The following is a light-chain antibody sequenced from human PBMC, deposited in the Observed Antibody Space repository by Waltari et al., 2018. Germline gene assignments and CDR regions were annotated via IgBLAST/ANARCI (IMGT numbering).Light chain of an antibody. CDR3: SSYAGSNSFWV. Sequence: QAALTQPPSVSGSPGQPVTIPCTGTSSDIGGYNYVSWYQQHPGKAPKLMIYDVSKRPSGVSDRFSVSKSGNTASLTISGLQAEDEADFYCSSYAGSNSFWVFGGGTRLTVL. CDR1: SSDIGGYNY. V-gene: IGLV2-11*01. J-gene: IGLJ2*01. CDR2: DVS.